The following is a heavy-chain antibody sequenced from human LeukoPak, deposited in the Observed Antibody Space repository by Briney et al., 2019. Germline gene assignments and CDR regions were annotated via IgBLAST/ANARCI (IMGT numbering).Heavy chain of an antibody. CDR2: INGGGSNT. D-gene: IGHD4-17*01. Sequence: GGSLRLSCAASGFPFNTYVMSWVRQAPGKGLEWVSAINGGGSNTYYADSVKGRFTISRDNSKNMVYLQMNNLRADDTAVYYCALSETTVTTLVYWGQGTLVTVSS. J-gene: IGHJ4*02. CDR3: ALSETTVTTLVY. V-gene: IGHV3-23*01. CDR1: GFPFNTYV.